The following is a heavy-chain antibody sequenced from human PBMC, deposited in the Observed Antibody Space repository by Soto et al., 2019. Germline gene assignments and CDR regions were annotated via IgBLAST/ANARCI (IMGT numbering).Heavy chain of an antibody. Sequence: GGSLRLSCAASGFTFSDHYMDWVRQAPGKGLEWVGRTRNKANSYTTEYAASVKGRFTISRDDSRNSLYLQMNSLKTEDTAVYYCAREGYSYGLRPYYHYGMAVWGQGTTVTVSS. CDR1: GFTFSDHY. V-gene: IGHV3-72*01. J-gene: IGHJ6*02. CDR2: TRNKANSYTT. D-gene: IGHD5-18*01. CDR3: AREGYSYGLRPYYHYGMAV.